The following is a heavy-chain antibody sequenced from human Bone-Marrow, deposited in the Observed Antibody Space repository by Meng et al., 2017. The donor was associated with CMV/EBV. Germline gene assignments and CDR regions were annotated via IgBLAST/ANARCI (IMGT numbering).Heavy chain of an antibody. V-gene: IGHV4-34*01. J-gene: IGHJ6*02. CDR3: ARGRENLPDCSSTSCYRVGYYGMDV. CDR1: GGSFSGYY. Sequence: SETLSLTCAVYGGSFSGYYWSWIRQPPGKGLEWIGEINHSGSTNYNPSLKSRVTISVDTSKNQFSLKLSAVTAADTDVYYCARGRENLPDCSSTSCYRVGYYGMDVWGQGTTVTVSS. CDR2: INHSGST. D-gene: IGHD2-2*02.